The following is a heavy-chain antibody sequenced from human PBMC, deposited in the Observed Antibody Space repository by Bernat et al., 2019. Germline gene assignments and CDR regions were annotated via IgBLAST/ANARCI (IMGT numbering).Heavy chain of an antibody. CDR3: ARDRKQLGKPYYYYGMDV. CDR2: INPSGGST. Sequence: QVQLVQSGAEVKKPGASVKGFCKASGYTFTSYYMHWVRQAPGQGLEWMGIINPSGGSTSYAQKSQGRVTMTRDTSTSTGNMELSSLRSEDTAVYYFARDRKQLGKPYYYYGMDVWGQGTTVTVSS. CDR1: GYTFTSYY. V-gene: IGHV1-46*03. J-gene: IGHJ6*02. D-gene: IGHD6-6*01.